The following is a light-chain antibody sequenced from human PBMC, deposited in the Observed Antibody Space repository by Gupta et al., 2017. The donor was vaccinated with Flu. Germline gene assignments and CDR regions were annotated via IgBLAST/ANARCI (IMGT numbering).Light chain of an antibody. V-gene: IGKV2-28*01. CDR3: RQALQTPHT. Sequence: DIVVTQSTLSLPVTPGEPASISCRSTQSLLHNNGYNYLDWYLQKPGQSPQLLIYLGSNRASGVPDRFSGSGSGTDFTLKISRVEAEDVGVYYCRQALQTPHTFGHGTKVDIK. CDR1: QSLLHNNGYNY. J-gene: IGKJ3*01. CDR2: LGS.